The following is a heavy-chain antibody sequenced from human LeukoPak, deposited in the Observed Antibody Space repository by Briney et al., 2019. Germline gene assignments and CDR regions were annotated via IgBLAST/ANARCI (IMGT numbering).Heavy chain of an antibody. CDR1: GGSISSSSYC. Sequence: PSETLSLTCTVSGGSISSSSYCWGWIRQPPGEGLEWIGTISYGGNTYYNPSLRSRVTESVDASKNQFSLRLNSVTAADTAVYYCARFNSEDYGDYVYVDYWGQGTLVTVSS. V-gene: IGHV4-39*01. CDR3: ARFNSEDYGDYVYVDY. D-gene: IGHD4-17*01. CDR2: ISYGGNT. J-gene: IGHJ4*02.